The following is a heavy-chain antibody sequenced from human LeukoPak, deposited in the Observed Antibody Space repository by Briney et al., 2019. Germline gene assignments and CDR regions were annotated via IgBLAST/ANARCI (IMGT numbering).Heavy chain of an antibody. V-gene: IGHV3-33*07. CDR1: GFTLSKHW. CDR3: ARAYRGKNYMVDY. D-gene: IGHD1-7*01. Sequence: GGSLRLSCAASGFTLSKHWMTWVRQVQGKGLQWVAVIWYDGTNKYYVDSVKGRFTISRDNSKNTLYLQMNSLRAEDTAVYFCARAYRGKNYMVDYWGQGTLVTVSS. J-gene: IGHJ4*02. CDR2: IWYDGTNK.